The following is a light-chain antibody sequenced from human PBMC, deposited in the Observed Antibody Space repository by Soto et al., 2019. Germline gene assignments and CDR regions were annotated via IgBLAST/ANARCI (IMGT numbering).Light chain of an antibody. CDR2: EVS. Sequence: LAQPASVSGSPGQSITISCTGTSSDVGGYNYVSWYQQHPGKAPKPMIYEVSNRPSGISNRFSGSKSGNTASLTISGLQAEDEADYYCSSYTSSNFWVFGEGTKVTVL. J-gene: IGLJ3*02. V-gene: IGLV2-14*01. CDR3: SSYTSSNFWV. CDR1: SSDVGGYNY.